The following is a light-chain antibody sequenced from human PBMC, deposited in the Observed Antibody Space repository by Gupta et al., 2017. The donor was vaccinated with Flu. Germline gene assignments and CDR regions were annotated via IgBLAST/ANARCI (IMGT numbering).Light chain of an antibody. CDR2: KVS. Sequence: VTLGQAASSYSRTSQGLVNDDRNTHLNWFQQKPGQSPRRLFYKVSNRDSGVPDRFSGSGSGTDFTLKISRVEAEDVGVYYCRQCKHWPFTFGHGTKVDIK. CDR3: RQCKHWPFT. J-gene: IGKJ3*01. CDR1: QGLVNDDRNTH. V-gene: IGKV2-30*01.